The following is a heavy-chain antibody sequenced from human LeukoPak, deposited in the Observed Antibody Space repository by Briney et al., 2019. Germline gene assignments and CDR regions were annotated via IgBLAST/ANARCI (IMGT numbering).Heavy chain of an antibody. CDR3: ARGLQENLAWLTAFSAFDI. V-gene: IGHV1-18*01. J-gene: IGHJ3*02. CDR1: GDTFASYG. CDR2: ISAYNGNT. Sequence: ASVKVSCKTSGDTFASYGISWVRQAPGQGLEWMGWISAYNGNTNYAQKVQGRVTMTTDTSTSTAYMELRSLRSDDTAVYYCARGLQENLAWLTAFSAFDIWGQGTMVTVSS. D-gene: IGHD6-19*01.